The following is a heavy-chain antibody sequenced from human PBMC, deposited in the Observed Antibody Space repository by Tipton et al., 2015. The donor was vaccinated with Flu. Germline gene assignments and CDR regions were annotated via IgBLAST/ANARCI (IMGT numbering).Heavy chain of an antibody. CDR3: ARGDNWGNVGGFDY. V-gene: IGHV3-53*01. Sequence: VQLVQSGGGLIQPGGSLRLSCAASGFTVSTNYMSWVRQAPGKGLEWVSSLYSGGSTYYADSVKGRFSISRDSSKNTLYLQMNSLRAEDTAVYYCARGDNWGNVGGFDYWGQGTLVTVSS. J-gene: IGHJ4*02. CDR2: LYSGGST. D-gene: IGHD7-27*01. CDR1: GFTVSTNY.